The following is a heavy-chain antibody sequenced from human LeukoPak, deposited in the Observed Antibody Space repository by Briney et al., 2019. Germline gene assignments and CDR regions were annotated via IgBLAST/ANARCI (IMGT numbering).Heavy chain of an antibody. CDR1: GFTFSSYE. CDR2: ISGSGRNI. V-gene: IGHV3-48*03. CDR3: ASNLISIAVAGVDFQH. Sequence: GGSLRLSCAASGFTFSSYEMNWVRQAPGKGLDWVSYISGSGRNIYYAVSVKGRSTISRDNAKNSLYLQMNSLRAEDTAVYYCASNLISIAVAGVDFQHWGQGTLVTVSS. J-gene: IGHJ1*01. D-gene: IGHD6-19*01.